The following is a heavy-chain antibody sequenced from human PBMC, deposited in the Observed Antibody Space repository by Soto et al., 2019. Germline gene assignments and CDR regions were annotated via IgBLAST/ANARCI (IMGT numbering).Heavy chain of an antibody. Sequence: GGSLRLSCAASGFTFSSYAMSWVRQAPGKGLEWVSAISGSGGSTYYADSVKGRFTISRDNSKNTPYLQMNSLRAEDTAVYYCAILLIAVAGSDYWGQGTLVTVSS. CDR3: AILLIAVAGSDY. D-gene: IGHD6-19*01. CDR2: ISGSGGST. V-gene: IGHV3-23*01. CDR1: GFTFSSYA. J-gene: IGHJ4*02.